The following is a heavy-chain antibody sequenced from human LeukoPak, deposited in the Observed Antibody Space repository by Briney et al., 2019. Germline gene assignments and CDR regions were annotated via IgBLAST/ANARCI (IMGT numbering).Heavy chain of an antibody. J-gene: IGHJ4*02. Sequence: SVKVSCKASGGTFSSYAISWVRQAPGQGLEWLGAIIPIFGTANYAQKFQGRVTITADESTSTAYMELSSLRSEDTAVYYCARADYGSGSYLYGDYWGQGTLVTVSS. V-gene: IGHV1-69*01. CDR1: GGTFSSYA. CDR2: IIPIFGTA. CDR3: ARADYGSGSYLYGDY. D-gene: IGHD3-10*01.